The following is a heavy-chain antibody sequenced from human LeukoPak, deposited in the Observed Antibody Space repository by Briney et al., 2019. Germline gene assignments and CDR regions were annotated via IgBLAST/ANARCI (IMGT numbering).Heavy chain of an antibody. D-gene: IGHD3-3*01. CDR2: INSGGTT. Sequence: GGSLRLSCVASGFTVSSTYMNWVRQAPGKGLEWVSLINSGGTTYYPDSLKGRFTIARDNSKNTLFLQMNSLRAEDSGVYYCAREWRKAQKDAFDFWGQGTMVTVPS. V-gene: IGHV3-66*01. CDR3: AREWRKAQKDAFDF. J-gene: IGHJ3*01. CDR1: GFTVSSTY.